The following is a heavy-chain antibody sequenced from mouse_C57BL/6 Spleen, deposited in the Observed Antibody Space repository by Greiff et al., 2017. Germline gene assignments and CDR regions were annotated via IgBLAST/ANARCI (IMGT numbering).Heavy chain of an antibody. J-gene: IGHJ2*01. CDR1: GYAFTNYL. V-gene: IGHV1-54*01. Sequence: VQLQQSGAELVRPGTSVKVSCKASGYAFTNYLIEWVKQRPGQGLEWIGVINPGSGGTNYNEKFEGKATLTADKSSSTAYMQLSSLTSEDSAVYFCARSFSTMVTPDYFDGWGQGTTLTVSS. CDR2: INPGSGGT. D-gene: IGHD2-2*01. CDR3: ARSFSTMVTPDYFDG.